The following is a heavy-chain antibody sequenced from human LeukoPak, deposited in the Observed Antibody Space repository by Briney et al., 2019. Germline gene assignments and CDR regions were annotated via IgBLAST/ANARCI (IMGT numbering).Heavy chain of an antibody. CDR3: ARARVTVTTFSAYFDY. J-gene: IGHJ4*02. D-gene: IGHD4-17*01. CDR1: GFTVSSNY. CDR2: IYSGGST. Sequence: PGGSLRLSCAASGFTVSSNYMSWVRQAPGKGLEWVSVIYSGGSTYYADSVKGRFTIPRDNSKNTLYLQMNSLRAEDTAVYYCARARVTVTTFSAYFDYWGQGTLVTVSS. V-gene: IGHV3-53*01.